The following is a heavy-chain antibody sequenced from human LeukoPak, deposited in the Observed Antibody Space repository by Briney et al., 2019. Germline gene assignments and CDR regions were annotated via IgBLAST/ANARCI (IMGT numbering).Heavy chain of an antibody. CDR1: GGSISSYY. CDR3: ATSYCISTSCYFDP. D-gene: IGHD2-2*01. V-gene: IGHV4-59*08. Sequence: PSETLSLTCTVSGGSISSYYWSWIRQPPGKGLEWIGYIYYSGSTNYNPSLKSRVTISVDTSKNQFSLKLSSVTAADTAVYYCATSYCISTSCYFDPWGQGTLGTVSS. CDR2: IYYSGST. J-gene: IGHJ5*02.